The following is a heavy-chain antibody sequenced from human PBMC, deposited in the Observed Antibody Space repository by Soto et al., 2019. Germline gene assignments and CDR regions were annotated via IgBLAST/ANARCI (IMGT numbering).Heavy chain of an antibody. D-gene: IGHD1-26*01. V-gene: IGHV4-31*03. CDR2: IYYSGST. CDR1: GGSISSGSYY. Sequence: SETLSLTCTVSGGSISSGSYYWSWIRQHPGKGLEWIGYIYYSGSTYYNPSLKSRVTISVDTSKNQFSLKLGSVTAADTAVYYCAKVRREYSGSYSIFDYWGQGTLVTVSS. CDR3: AKVRREYSGSYSIFDY. J-gene: IGHJ4*02.